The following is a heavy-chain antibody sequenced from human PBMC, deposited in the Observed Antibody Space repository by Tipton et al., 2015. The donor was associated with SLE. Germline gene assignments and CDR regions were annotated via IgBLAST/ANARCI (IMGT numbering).Heavy chain of an antibody. CDR2: INWNSVNI. CDR3: AKDITGDLDDAFDM. Sequence: SLRLSCAASGFTFDDYAMHWVRRAPGKGLEWVSGINWNSVNIGYADLVKGRFTISRDNAKNSLYLQMNSQRAEDTALYFCAKDITGDLDDAFDMWGRGTMVTVSS. V-gene: IGHV3-9*01. CDR1: GFTFDDYA. J-gene: IGHJ3*02. D-gene: IGHD2-21*02.